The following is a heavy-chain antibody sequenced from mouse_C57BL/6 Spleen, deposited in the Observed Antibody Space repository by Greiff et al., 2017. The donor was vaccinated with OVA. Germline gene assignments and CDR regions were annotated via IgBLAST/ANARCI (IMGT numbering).Heavy chain of an antibody. V-gene: IGHV1-55*01. CDR2: IYPGSGST. J-gene: IGHJ3*01. CDR1: GYTFTSYW. Sequence: QVHVKQPGAELVKPGASVKMSCKASGYTFTSYWITWVKQRPGQGLEWIGDIYPGSGSTNYNEKFKSKATLTVDTSSSTAYMQLSSLTSEDSAVYYCARRIYYDSSPWFAYWGQGTLVTVSA. D-gene: IGHD2-4*01. CDR3: ARRIYYDSSPWFAY.